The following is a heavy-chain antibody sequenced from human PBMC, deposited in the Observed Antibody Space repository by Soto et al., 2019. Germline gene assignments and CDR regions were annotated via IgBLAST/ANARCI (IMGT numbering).Heavy chain of an antibody. CDR3: ARDRFDYYDSSGYWRFDP. Sequence: GGSLRVSCAASGFTFSSYAMHWVRQAPGKGLEWVAVISYDGSNKYYADSVKGRFTISRDNAKNSLYLQMNSLRAEDTAVYYCARDRFDYYDSSGYWRFDPWGQGTLVTVSS. CDR2: ISYDGSNK. D-gene: IGHD3-22*01. V-gene: IGHV3-30-3*01. J-gene: IGHJ5*02. CDR1: GFTFSSYA.